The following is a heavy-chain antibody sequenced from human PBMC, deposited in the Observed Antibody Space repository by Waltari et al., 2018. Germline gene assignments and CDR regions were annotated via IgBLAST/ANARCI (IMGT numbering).Heavy chain of an antibody. J-gene: IGHJ5*02. V-gene: IGHV4-39*01. Sequence: QLQLQESGPGLVKPSETLSLTCTVSGGSISSSSYYWGWIRQPPGKGLEWIGSIYYSGSTYYNPSLKSRVTISVDTSNNQFSLKLSSVTAADTAVYYCARPHIWSGYSEVSRWFDPWGQGTLVTVSS. CDR1: GGSISSSSYY. D-gene: IGHD3-3*01. CDR2: IYYSGST. CDR3: ARPHIWSGYSEVSRWFDP.